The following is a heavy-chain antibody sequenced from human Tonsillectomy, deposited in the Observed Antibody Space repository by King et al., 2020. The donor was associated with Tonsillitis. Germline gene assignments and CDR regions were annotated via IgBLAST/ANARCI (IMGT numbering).Heavy chain of an antibody. V-gene: IGHV4-30-4*01. CDR2: IYYSGST. D-gene: IGHD5-12*01. CDR1: GGSISSGDYY. J-gene: IGHJ4*02. Sequence: LQLQESGPGLVKPSQTLYLTCTVSGGSISSGDYYWSWLRQPPGNGLEWIGYIYYSGSTYYNSSPKSRLTISVEPSRNQFSLNLSSVTAADTAVYYCARYPGESGYDFYILWGQGTLVTVSS. CDR3: ARYPGESGYDFYIL.